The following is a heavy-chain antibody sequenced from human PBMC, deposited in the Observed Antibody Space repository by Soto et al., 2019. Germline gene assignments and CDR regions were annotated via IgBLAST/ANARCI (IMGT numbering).Heavy chain of an antibody. D-gene: IGHD2-8*01. Sequence: SETLSLTCTVSGGSISSNNYYCGWIRQPPGKGLEWIGSIYYSGDTYYYPSLESRVTMSVDTSKSQFSLKLSSVTAADTAVYYCARHPGYTVPTVYATHYFDYWGQGIVVTVSS. J-gene: IGHJ4*02. CDR2: IYYSGDT. CDR1: GGSISSNNYY. CDR3: ARHPGYTVPTVYATHYFDY. V-gene: IGHV4-39*01.